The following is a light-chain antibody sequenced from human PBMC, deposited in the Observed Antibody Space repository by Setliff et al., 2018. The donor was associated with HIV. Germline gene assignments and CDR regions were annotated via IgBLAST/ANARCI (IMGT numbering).Light chain of an antibody. J-gene: IGLJ1*01. V-gene: IGLV1-44*01. Sequence: HSALTQPPSASGTPGQRVTISCSGSSSNIGRNTVNWYQQLPGTAPKLLIYRNNQRPTGVPDRFSGSKSGTSASLAISGLQSEDEADYYCAAWDDGLNGSYVFGIGTKV. CDR1: SSNIGRNT. CDR2: RNN. CDR3: AAWDDGLNGSYV.